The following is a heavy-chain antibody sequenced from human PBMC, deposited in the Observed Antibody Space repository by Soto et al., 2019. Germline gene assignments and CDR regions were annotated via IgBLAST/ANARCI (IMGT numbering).Heavy chain of an antibody. Sequence: QLQLQESGPGLVKPSETLSLTCTVSGGSISSSSYYWGWIRQPPGKGLEWIGSIYYSGSTYYNPSLKSRLTLPADTSKTQFSLKLSSVTAADTAVYSCARHTPAISISDHWGQGTLVTVSS. D-gene: IGHD2-15*01. CDR3: ARHTPAISISDH. CDR2: IYYSGST. J-gene: IGHJ4*02. CDR1: GGSISSSSYY. V-gene: IGHV4-39*01.